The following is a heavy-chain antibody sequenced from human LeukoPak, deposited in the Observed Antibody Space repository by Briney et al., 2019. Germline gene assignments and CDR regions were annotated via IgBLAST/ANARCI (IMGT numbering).Heavy chain of an antibody. J-gene: IGHJ4*02. CDR3: AREVYYYDSSGFYYSGGFGY. CDR2: IRYDGSNK. Sequence: AGGSLRLSCAASGFTFSSYGMHWVRQAPGKGLEWVAFIRYDGSNKYYADSVKGRFTISRDNSKNTLYLQMNSLRAEDTAVYYCAREVYYYDSSGFYYSGGFGYWGQGTLLTVSS. V-gene: IGHV3-30*02. D-gene: IGHD3-22*01. CDR1: GFTFSSYG.